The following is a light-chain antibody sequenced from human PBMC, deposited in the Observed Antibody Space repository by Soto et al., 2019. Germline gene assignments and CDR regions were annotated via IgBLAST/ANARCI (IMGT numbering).Light chain of an antibody. Sequence: QSALTQPASVSGSPGQSITISCTGTSSDVGSYNLVSCYQQHPGNAPKLMSYECSKRPSGVSNLFYGSKSGKTASLTISGPKAEHEADDCRCAYAGSSTYVFGPETKLTVL. CDR3: CAYAGSSTYV. CDR2: ECS. J-gene: IGLJ1*01. V-gene: IGLV2-23*01. CDR1: SSDVGSYNL.